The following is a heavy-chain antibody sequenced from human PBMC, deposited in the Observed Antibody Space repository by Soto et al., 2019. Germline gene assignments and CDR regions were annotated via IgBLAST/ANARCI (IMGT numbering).Heavy chain of an antibody. V-gene: IGHV3-21*06. CDR1: GFTFSSYG. J-gene: IGHJ4*02. CDR3: ARESEDLTSNFDY. CDR2: ISSTTNYI. Sequence: GGSLRLSCAVSGFTFSSYGMHWVRQAPGKGLEWVSSISSTTNYIYYGDSMKGRFTISRDNAKNSLYLEMNSLRAEDTAVYYCARESEDLTSNFDYWGQGTLVTVSS.